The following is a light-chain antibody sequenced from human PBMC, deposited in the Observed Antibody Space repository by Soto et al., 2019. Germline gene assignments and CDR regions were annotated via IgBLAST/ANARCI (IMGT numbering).Light chain of an antibody. J-gene: IGKJ2*01. CDR2: GAS. V-gene: IGKV3-15*01. CDR1: QSVSSN. CDR3: QQYNKWPPYT. Sequence: EIVMTQSPANLSVSPGERATLSCRASQSVSSNLAWYQQKPGQGPRLLIYGASTRATSIPARFSGRGSGTEFTLTINSLQSEDFAVYYCQQYNKWPPYTCGQGTKLEIK.